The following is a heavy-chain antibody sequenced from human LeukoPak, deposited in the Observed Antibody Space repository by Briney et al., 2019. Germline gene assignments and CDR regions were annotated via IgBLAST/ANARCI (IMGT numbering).Heavy chain of an antibody. CDR3: AKAVLRFLEWSPGRDAFDI. D-gene: IGHD3-3*01. Sequence: GGSLRLSCAASGFSFSSYGMHWVRQAPGKGLEWVAFIRDDGSNKYYADSVKGRFTISRDNSKNTLYLQMNSLRAEDTAVYYCAKAVLRFLEWSPGRDAFDIWGQGTMVTVSS. J-gene: IGHJ3*02. CDR2: IRDDGSNK. CDR1: GFSFSSYG. V-gene: IGHV3-30*02.